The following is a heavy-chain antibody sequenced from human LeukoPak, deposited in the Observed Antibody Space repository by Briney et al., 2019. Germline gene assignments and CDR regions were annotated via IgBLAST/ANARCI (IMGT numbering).Heavy chain of an antibody. D-gene: IGHD2-2*01. J-gene: IGHJ6*02. CDR3: AKGVYCSSTSCPYYYYGMDA. CDR1: GFTFSSYA. CDR2: ISGSGGST. V-gene: IGHV3-23*01. Sequence: GGSLRLSCAASGFTFSSYAMSWVRQAPGKGLEWVSAISGSGGSTYYADSVKGRFTISRDNSKNTLYLQMNSLRAEDTAVYYCAKGVYCSSTSCPYYYYGMDAWGQGTTVTVSS.